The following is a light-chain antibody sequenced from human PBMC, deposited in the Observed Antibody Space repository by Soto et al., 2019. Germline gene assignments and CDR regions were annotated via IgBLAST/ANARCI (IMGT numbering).Light chain of an antibody. CDR1: SSNIGSSY. Sequence: QSVLTQPPSASGTPGQRVTISCSGSSSNIGSSYVYWYQQLPGTAPKLLICNNNQRPSGVPDRFSGSKSGTSASLAIIGLRSEDESDYYCAAWDVSLGGWVFGGGTKLTVL. V-gene: IGLV1-47*02. CDR2: NNN. CDR3: AAWDVSLGGWV. J-gene: IGLJ3*02.